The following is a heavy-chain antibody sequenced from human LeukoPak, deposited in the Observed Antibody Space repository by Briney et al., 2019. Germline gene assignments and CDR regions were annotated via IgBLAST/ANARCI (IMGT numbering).Heavy chain of an antibody. Sequence: ASVKVSCKASGGTFSSYAISWVRQAPGQGLEWMGRIIPILGIANYAQKFQGRVTITADKSTSTAYMELSSLRSEDTAIYYCATGFIMVATNGKPDDYRGQGTLVTVSS. CDR3: ATGFIMVATNGKPDDY. V-gene: IGHV1-69*04. J-gene: IGHJ4*02. CDR1: GGTFSSYA. D-gene: IGHD5-12*01. CDR2: IIPILGIA.